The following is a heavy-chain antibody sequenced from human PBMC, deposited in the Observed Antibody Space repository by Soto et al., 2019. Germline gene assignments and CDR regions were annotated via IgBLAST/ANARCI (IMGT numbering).Heavy chain of an antibody. D-gene: IGHD2-8*01. Sequence: QVQLQESGPGLVKPSETLSLTCTVSGGSISSGGYYLSWIRQHPGKGLEWIGYIYNSGSTYSNASLKRRFTISADTSRNKFSLQMNSVTAADTAVYYCARDPEWWGRGTMVTVSS. V-gene: IGHV4-31*03. CDR2: IYNSGST. J-gene: IGHJ3*01. CDR3: ARDPEW. CDR1: GGSISSGGYY.